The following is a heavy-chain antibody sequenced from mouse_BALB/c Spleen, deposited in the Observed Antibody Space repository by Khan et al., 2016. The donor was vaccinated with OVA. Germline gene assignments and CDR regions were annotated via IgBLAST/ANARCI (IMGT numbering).Heavy chain of an antibody. CDR2: IDPENGNT. D-gene: IGHD2-10*02. J-gene: IGHJ1*01. CDR3: ATPRMYGNGCYWYFDV. V-gene: IGHV14-1*02. CDR1: GFNIKDYY. Sequence: VQLQQSGAELVRPGALVKLSCKASGFNIKDYYMHWVKQRPEQGLEWIGWIDPENGNTIYDPKFQGKASITADTSSNTAYLPLNSLTSEDTAVYYCATPRMYGNGCYWYFDVWGAGTTVTVSS.